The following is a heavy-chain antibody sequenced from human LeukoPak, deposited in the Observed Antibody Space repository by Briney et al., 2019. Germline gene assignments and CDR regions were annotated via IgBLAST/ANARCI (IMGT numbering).Heavy chain of an antibody. CDR2: IWYDGSNK. CDR3: ARDSRATGMDV. J-gene: IGHJ6*02. Sequence: GGSLRLSCAASGFTFSSYGMHWVRQAPGKGLEWVAVIWYDGSNKYYADSVKGRFTISRDNSKNTLYLQMNSLRAEDTAVYYCARDSRATGMDVWGQGTTVTVSS. D-gene: IGHD1-26*01. V-gene: IGHV3-33*01. CDR1: GFTFSSYG.